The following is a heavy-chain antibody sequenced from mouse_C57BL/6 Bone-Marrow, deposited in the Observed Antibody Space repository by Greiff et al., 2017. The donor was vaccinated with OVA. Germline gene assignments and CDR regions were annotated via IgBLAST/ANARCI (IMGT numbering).Heavy chain of an antibody. J-gene: IGHJ2*01. D-gene: IGHD1-1*01. Sequence: VQLQQSGAELVRPGASVKLSCTASGFNIKDDYMHWVKQRPEQGLEWIGWIDPENGDTEYASKFQGKATITADTSSNTAYLQLSSLTSEDTAVYYCTRYYGRDYWGQGTTLTVSS. CDR3: TRYYGRDY. CDR2: IDPENGDT. V-gene: IGHV14-4*01. CDR1: GFNIKDDY.